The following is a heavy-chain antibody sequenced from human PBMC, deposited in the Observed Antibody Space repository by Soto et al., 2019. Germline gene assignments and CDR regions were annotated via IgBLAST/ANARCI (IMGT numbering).Heavy chain of an antibody. Sequence: QVQLVQSGAEVKKPGASVKVSCKASGYTFTSYAMHWVRQAPGQRLEWMGWINAGNGNTKYSQKFQGRVTITRDTSASTAYMELSSLRSEDTAVYYCARDARFGEFNHNWFDPWGQGTLVTVSS. CDR3: ARDARFGEFNHNWFDP. CDR1: GYTFTSYA. D-gene: IGHD3-10*01. CDR2: INAGNGNT. J-gene: IGHJ5*02. V-gene: IGHV1-3*01.